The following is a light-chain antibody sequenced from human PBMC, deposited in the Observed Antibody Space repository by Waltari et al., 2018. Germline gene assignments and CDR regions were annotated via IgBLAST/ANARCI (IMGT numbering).Light chain of an antibody. Sequence: QSALTQPASVSGSPGQSITISCTGTNTAVGGHNHVSWFQHHPGQVPKLIIFDVSSRPSGVSDRFSGSKSGNRASLTISGLQAEDEADYYCNSFTSDITWVFGGGTKVTVL. CDR2: DVS. V-gene: IGLV2-14*03. J-gene: IGLJ3*02. CDR1: NTAVGGHNH. CDR3: NSFTSDITWV.